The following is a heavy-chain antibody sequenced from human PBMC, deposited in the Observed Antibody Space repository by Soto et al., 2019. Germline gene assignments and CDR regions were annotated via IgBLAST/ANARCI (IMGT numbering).Heavy chain of an antibody. CDR3: ARGGPAYDSSGYSYYYYGMDV. Sequence: QVQLVQSGAEVKKPGASVKVSCKASGYTFTSYDINWVRQATGQGLEWMGWMNPNSGNTGYAQKYXXXVTMTRNTSIXXAXMXXSSLRSEDTAVYYCARGGPAYDSSGYSYYYYGMDVWGQGTTVTVSS. J-gene: IGHJ6*02. V-gene: IGHV1-8*01. CDR2: MNPNSGNT. CDR1: GYTFTSYD. D-gene: IGHD3-22*01.